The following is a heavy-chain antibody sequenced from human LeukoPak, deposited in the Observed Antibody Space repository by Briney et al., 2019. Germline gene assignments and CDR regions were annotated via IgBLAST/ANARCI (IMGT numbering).Heavy chain of an antibody. V-gene: IGHV1-18*01. J-gene: IGHJ4*02. D-gene: IGHD2-15*01. CDR2: ISAYNGNT. CDR1: GYTFTSYG. Sequence: GASVKVSCKASGYTFTSYGISWVRQAPGQGLEWMGWISAYNGNTNYAQKFQGRVTITADKSTSTAYMELSSLRSEGTAVYYCARDTCSGGSCYGGNYWGQGTLVTVSS. CDR3: ARDTCSGGSCYGGNY.